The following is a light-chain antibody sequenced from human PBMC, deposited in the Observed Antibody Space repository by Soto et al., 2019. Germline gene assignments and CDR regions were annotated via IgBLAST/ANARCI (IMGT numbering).Light chain of an antibody. CDR3: HQHGGTPET. Sequence: EIVLTQSPYTLSLSPGQRATLSCRASQSVRSDYFAWYQQKPGQAPRVIIFGVSSRATGVPDRFSGSGSGTEFILTISALEPEDSGIYHCHQHGGTPETFGQGTKVDIK. CDR2: GVS. CDR1: QSVRSDY. V-gene: IGKV3-20*01. J-gene: IGKJ1*01.